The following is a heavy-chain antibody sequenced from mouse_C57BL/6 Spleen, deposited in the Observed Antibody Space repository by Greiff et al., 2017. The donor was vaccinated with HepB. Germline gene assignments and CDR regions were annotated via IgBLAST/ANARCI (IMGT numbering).Heavy chain of an antibody. V-gene: IGHV1-55*01. J-gene: IGHJ1*03. Sequence: QVQLKQPGAELVKPGASVKMSCKASGYTFTSYWITWVKQRPGQGLEWIGDIYPGSGSTNYNEKFKSKATLTVDTSSSTAYMQLSSLTSADSAVYYCARDENGYDYWYFDVWGTGTTVTVSS. CDR1: GYTFTSYW. CDR2: IYPGSGST. D-gene: IGHD2-2*01. CDR3: ARDENGYDYWYFDV.